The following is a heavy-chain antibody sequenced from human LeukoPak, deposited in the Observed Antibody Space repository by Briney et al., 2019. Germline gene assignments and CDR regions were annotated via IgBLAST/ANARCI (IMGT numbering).Heavy chain of an antibody. CDR2: ISAYNGNT. D-gene: IGHD2-15*01. V-gene: IGHV1-18*01. CDR1: GYTFTSYG. CDR3: ARDPYCSGGSCYFLRSYYYYYMDV. Sequence: GASVKVSCKASGYTFTSYGISWVRQAPGQGLEWMGWISAYNGNTNYAQKLQDRVTMTTDTSTSTAYMELRSLTSDDTAVYYCARDPYCSGGSCYFLRSYYYYYMDVWGKGTTVTVSS. J-gene: IGHJ6*03.